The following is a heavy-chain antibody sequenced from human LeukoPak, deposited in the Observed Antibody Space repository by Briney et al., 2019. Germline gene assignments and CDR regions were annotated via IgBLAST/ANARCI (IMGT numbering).Heavy chain of an antibody. CDR2: IIPIFGTA. J-gene: IGHJ5*02. CDR1: GGAFSSYA. V-gene: IGHV1-69*13. D-gene: IGHD2-15*01. CDR3: ARAVVAAIDWFDP. Sequence: ASVKVSCKASGGAFSSYAISWVRQAPGQGLEWMGGIIPIFGTANYAQKFQGRVTITADESTSTAYMELSRVRSDDTAVYYCARAVVAAIDWFDPWGQGTLVTVSS.